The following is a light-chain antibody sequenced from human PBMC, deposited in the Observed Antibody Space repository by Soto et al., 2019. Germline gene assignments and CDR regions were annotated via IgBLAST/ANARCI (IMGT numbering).Light chain of an antibody. CDR1: QTINTR. CDR2: DAS. Sequence: DIQMTQSPSTLSSSVGDRVTITCRATQTINTRLAWYQQKPGKAPKLLIYDASSLESGVPSRFSGSGSGTDFTLTISRLEPEDFAVYYCQQYRDSWTFGQGTKVDI. CDR3: QQYRDSWT. J-gene: IGKJ1*01. V-gene: IGKV1-5*01.